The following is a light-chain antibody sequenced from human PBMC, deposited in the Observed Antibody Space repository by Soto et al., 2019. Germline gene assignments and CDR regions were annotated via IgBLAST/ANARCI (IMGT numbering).Light chain of an antibody. Sequence: DIQMTQSPSTLSASVGDRVTITCRASQSVTNWLAWYQQKPGQAPNLLIYDASRLQSGIPSRFSGSGSGTEFTLTISSLQPDDFATYYCQQYTAYPYTFGRGTKLEIK. V-gene: IGKV1-5*01. J-gene: IGKJ2*01. CDR2: DAS. CDR1: QSVTNW. CDR3: QQYTAYPYT.